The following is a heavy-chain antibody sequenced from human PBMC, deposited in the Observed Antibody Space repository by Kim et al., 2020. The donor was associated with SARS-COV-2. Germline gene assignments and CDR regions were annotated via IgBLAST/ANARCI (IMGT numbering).Heavy chain of an antibody. J-gene: IGHJ5*02. D-gene: IGHD1-26*01. CDR2: IYPGDSDT. Sequence: GESLKISCKGSGYSFTSYWIGWVCQMPGKGLEWMGIIYPGDSDTRYSPSFQGQVTISADKSISTAYLQWSSLKASDTAMYYCARLGARNSGSYIGGFDPWGQGTLVTVSS. V-gene: IGHV5-51*01. CDR1: GYSFTSYW. CDR3: ARLGARNSGSYIGGFDP.